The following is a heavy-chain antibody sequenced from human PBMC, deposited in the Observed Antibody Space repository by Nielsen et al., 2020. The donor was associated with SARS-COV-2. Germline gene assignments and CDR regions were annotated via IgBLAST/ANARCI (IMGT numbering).Heavy chain of an antibody. CDR2: IYYSGST. Sequence: SETLSLTCNVSGGSISSGGYYWSWIRQHPGKGLEWIGYIYYSGSTYYNPSLKSRVTISVDTSKNQFSLKLSSVTAADTAVYYCARGESSRSSFGDGMDVWGQGTTVTVSS. V-gene: IGHV4-31*02. J-gene: IGHJ6*02. D-gene: IGHD6-13*01. CDR1: GGSISSGGYY. CDR3: ARGESSRSSFGDGMDV.